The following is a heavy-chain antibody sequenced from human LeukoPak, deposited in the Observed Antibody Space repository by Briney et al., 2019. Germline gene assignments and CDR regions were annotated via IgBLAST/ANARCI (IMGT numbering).Heavy chain of an antibody. Sequence: GGSLRLSCVASGFTYSHNGMHWVRQAPGKGLEWVAFINYDGSNKYYADSVRGRFTISRDSSKNTLDLQMNSLRAEDTAVYYCARDYDSGTYYINYWGQGTLVTVSS. CDR2: INYDGSNK. CDR1: GFTYSHNG. J-gene: IGHJ4*02. CDR3: ARDYDSGTYYINY. V-gene: IGHV3-30*02. D-gene: IGHD3-10*01.